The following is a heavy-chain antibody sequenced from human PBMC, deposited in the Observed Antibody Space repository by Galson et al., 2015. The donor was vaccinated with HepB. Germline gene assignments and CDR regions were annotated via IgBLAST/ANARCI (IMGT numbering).Heavy chain of an antibody. J-gene: IGHJ4*02. D-gene: IGHD6-19*01. Sequence: SLRLSCAASGFTFSSYAMHWVRQAPGKGLEWVAVISYDGSSKYYADSVKGRFTVSRDNSKNTLYLQMNSLRAEDTAVYYCARERDSSGWYKLGYWGQGTLVTVSS. CDR1: GFTFSSYA. CDR2: ISYDGSSK. V-gene: IGHV3-30-3*01. CDR3: ARERDSSGWYKLGY.